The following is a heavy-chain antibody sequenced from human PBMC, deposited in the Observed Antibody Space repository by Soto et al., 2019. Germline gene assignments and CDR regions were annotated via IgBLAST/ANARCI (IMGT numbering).Heavy chain of an antibody. CDR1: GGSISSGSYY. Sequence: QLQLQESGPGLVKPSETLSLTCTVSGGSISSGSYYWGWVRQPPGKGLEWIGSVYDSGSTYYTPSLKSRSTMSAATSTTQFSLNLRSATAADTAAYYCARRSGMRVPGTPYYIYYGVDGWGRGTTATASS. D-gene: IGHD2-2*01. CDR3: ARRSGMRVPGTPYYIYYGVDG. CDR2: VYDSGST. J-gene: IGHJ6*02. V-gene: IGHV4-39*01.